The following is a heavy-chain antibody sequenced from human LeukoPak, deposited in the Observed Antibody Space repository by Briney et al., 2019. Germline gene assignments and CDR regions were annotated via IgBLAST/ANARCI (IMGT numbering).Heavy chain of an antibody. D-gene: IGHD3-22*01. Sequence: GASVKVSRKASGYTFTGYYMHWVRQAPGQGLEWMGWINPNSGGTNYAQKFQDRVTMTRDTSISTAYMELSRLRSDDTAVYYCARVPLYFYDSSGYYGETRYFDLWGRGTLVTVSS. CDR1: GYTFTGYY. CDR3: ARVPLYFYDSSGYYGETRYFDL. V-gene: IGHV1-2*02. CDR2: INPNSGGT. J-gene: IGHJ2*01.